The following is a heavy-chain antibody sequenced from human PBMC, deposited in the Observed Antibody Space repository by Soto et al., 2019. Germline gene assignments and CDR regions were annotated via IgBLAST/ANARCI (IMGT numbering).Heavy chain of an antibody. V-gene: IGHV3-74*01. D-gene: IGHD5-12*01. Sequence: EVQLVESGGNVVQPGGSLRLSCAASGFTFSRQWMHWVRQAPGKGLVWVAQINTDESRTNYADAVKGRFTNSRDNAKNTLYLQMNSLRAEDTAVYYGVREIYSYYEYGAFDIWGQGTMVTVSS. CDR1: GFTFSRQW. CDR3: VREIYSYYEYGAFDI. CDR2: INTDESRT. J-gene: IGHJ3*02.